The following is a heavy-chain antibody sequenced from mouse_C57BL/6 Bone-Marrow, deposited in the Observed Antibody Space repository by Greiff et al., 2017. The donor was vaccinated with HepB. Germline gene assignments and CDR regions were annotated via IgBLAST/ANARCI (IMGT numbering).Heavy chain of an antibody. CDR1: GFTFSDYG. V-gene: IGHV5-17*01. CDR3: ARSGYYAMDY. D-gene: IGHD1-3*01. CDR2: ISSGSSTI. J-gene: IGHJ4*01. Sequence: EVQGVESGGGLVKPGGSLKLSCAASGFTFSDYGMHWVRQAPEKGLEWVAYISSGSSTIYYADTAKGRFTISRDNAKNTLFLQMTSLRSEDTAMYYCARSGYYAMDYWGQGTSVTVSS.